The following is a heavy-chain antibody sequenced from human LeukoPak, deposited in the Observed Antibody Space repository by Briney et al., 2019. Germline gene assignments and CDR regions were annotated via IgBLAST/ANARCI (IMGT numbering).Heavy chain of an antibody. J-gene: IGHJ4*02. CDR3: ARSEWELLGYFDY. CDR2: INPNSGGT. CDR1: GYTFTGYY. Sequence: ASVKVSCKASGYTFTGYYMHWVRQAPGQGLEWMGWINPNSGGTNYAQKFQGRVTMTRDTSISTAYMELSRLRSDDTAVYYCARSEWELLGYFDYWGQGTLVTVSS. V-gene: IGHV1-2*02. D-gene: IGHD1-26*01.